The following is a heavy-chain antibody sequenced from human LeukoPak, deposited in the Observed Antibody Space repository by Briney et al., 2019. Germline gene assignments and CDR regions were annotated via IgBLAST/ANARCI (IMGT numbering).Heavy chain of an antibody. CDR3: ARDIEGIVGATWGGY. CDR1: GYTFTGYY. J-gene: IGHJ4*02. D-gene: IGHD1-26*01. Sequence: ASVKVSCKASGYTFTGYYMHWVRQAPGQGLEWMGWINPNSGGTNYAQKFQGRVTMTRDTSISTAYMELSRLRSDDTAVYYCARDIEGIVGATWGGYWGQGTLVTVSS. CDR2: INPNSGGT. V-gene: IGHV1-2*02.